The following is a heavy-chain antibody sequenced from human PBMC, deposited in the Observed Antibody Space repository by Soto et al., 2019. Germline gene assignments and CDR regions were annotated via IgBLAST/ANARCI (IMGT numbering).Heavy chain of an antibody. Sequence: GGSLRLSCTASGFTFGDYAMSCFRQAPGKGLEWVGFIRSKAYGGTTEYAASVKGRFTISRDDSKSIAYLQMNSLKTEDTAVYYCMSGSYFRYYYYGMDVWGQGTTVTVSS. J-gene: IGHJ6*02. V-gene: IGHV3-49*03. CDR3: MSGSYFRYYYYGMDV. CDR1: GFTFGDYA. D-gene: IGHD1-26*01. CDR2: IRSKAYGGTT.